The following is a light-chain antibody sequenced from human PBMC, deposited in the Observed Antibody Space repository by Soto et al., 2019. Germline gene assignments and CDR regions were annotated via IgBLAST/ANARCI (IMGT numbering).Light chain of an antibody. CDR1: SSNIGAGYE. V-gene: IGLV1-40*01. CDR2: ENN. J-gene: IGLJ1*01. CDR3: QPYDSTWGVYV. Sequence: QSVLTQPPSVSEAPGQRVTISCTGSSSNIGAGYEAHWYQQVPGTAPKLLIYENNNRPSGVPDRFSGSKSGTSASLAITGPRAEDEVEYYSQPYDSTWGVYVFGPGTKVPAL.